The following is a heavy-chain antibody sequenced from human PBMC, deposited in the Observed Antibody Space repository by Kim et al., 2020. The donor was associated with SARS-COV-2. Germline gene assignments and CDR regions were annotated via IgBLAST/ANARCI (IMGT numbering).Heavy chain of an antibody. J-gene: IGHJ3*02. V-gene: IGHV1-69*13. CDR1: GGTFSSYA. Sequence: SVKVSCKASGGTFSSYAISWVRQAPGQGLEWMGGIIPIFGTANYAQKFQGRVTITADETTSTADMALSSLRSEDTAVYYCASPWRYCSSTSCYFAVDIW. CDR2: IIPIFGTA. D-gene: IGHD2-2*01. CDR3: ASPWRYCSSTSCYFAVDI.